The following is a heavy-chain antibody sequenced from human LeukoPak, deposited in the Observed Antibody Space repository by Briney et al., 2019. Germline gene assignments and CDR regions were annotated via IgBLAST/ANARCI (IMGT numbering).Heavy chain of an antibody. D-gene: IGHD6-13*01. CDR3: ASYSSSWYRSAFDI. CDR1: GFTFSSYG. Sequence: GGSLRLSCAASGFTFSSYGMSWVRQAPGKGLEWVSAISGSGGSTYYADSVKGRFTISRDNSKNTLYLQMNSLRAEDTAVYYCASYSSSWYRSAFDIWGQGTMVTVSS. CDR2: ISGSGGST. J-gene: IGHJ3*02. V-gene: IGHV3-23*01.